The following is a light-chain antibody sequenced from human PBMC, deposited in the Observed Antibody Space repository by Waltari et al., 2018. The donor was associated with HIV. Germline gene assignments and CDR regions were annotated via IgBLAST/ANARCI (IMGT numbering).Light chain of an antibody. CDR1: QSISTW. CDR3: QQYSSYRT. V-gene: IGKV1-5*03. CDR2: KAS. Sequence: DIQMTQSPSTLSASVGDRVTITCRASQSISTWLAWYQQTPGKAPKLLIYKASILQNGVPSRFSGSGSGTEVTLTIRSLQPEDFGDYYCQQYSSYRTFGQGTRVEIK. J-gene: IGKJ1*01.